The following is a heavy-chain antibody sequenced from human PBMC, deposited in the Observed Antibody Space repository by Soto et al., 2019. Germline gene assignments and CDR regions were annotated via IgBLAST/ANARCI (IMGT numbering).Heavy chain of an antibody. Sequence: EVQLLESGGGLVQPGGSLRLSCAASQFTFSYYAMGWVRQAPGKGLEWVSLISGAGGSTNYADSVKGRFAISRANPETPLYLQMNSLSAEDTAVYYCAKGRPPFDLWGRGTLVIVSS. CDR2: ISGAGGST. V-gene: IGHV3-23*01. CDR1: QFTFSYYA. CDR3: AKGRPPFDL. J-gene: IGHJ2*01. D-gene: IGHD6-6*01.